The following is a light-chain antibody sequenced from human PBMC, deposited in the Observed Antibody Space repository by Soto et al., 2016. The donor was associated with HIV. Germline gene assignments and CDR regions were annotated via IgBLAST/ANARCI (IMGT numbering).Light chain of an antibody. CDR1: QAINSR. V-gene: IGKV1-12*01. CDR2: ATY. CDR3: QQTDSLPFT. Sequence: DIQMTQSPSSVSASVGDRVTITCRASQAINSRLAWYQQNPGKAPEVLITATYTLQDGVPSRFSGSASGGTGTDFTLTIDSLQPEDFATYYCQQTDSLPFTFGPGTKVNV. J-gene: IGKJ3*01.